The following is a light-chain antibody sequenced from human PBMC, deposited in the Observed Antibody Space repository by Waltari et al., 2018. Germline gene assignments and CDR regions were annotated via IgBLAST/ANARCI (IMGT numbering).Light chain of an antibody. J-gene: IGLJ1*01. CDR1: SSNIGSYP. V-gene: IGLV1-44*01. CDR2: SNN. Sequence: QSVLTLPPSASGPPGQTVTISCSGSSSNIGSYPVNWYQQVSGAAPKLLIHSNNQRPSGVPDRFCGSRSGTSASLVISGLQSEDEAEYYCASWDSGLNGYIFATGTKVTV. CDR3: ASWDSGLNGYI.